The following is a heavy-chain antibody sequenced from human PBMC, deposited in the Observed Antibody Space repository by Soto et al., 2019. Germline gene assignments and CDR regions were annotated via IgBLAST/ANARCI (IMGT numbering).Heavy chain of an antibody. Sequence: EVQLVESGGGLVQPGGSLRLSCAASGFTFSDHYMDWVRQAPGKGLEWVGRTRNKANSYTTEYAASVKGRFTISRDDSKNSLYLQMNSLKTEDTAVYYCARSLSPGGSAFDIWGQGTMVTVSS. D-gene: IGHD1-26*01. CDR3: ARSLSPGGSAFDI. J-gene: IGHJ3*02. CDR2: TRNKANSYTT. V-gene: IGHV3-72*01. CDR1: GFTFSDHY.